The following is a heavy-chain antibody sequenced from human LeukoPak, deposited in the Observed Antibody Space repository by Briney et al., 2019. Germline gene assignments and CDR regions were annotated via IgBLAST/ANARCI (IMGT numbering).Heavy chain of an antibody. CDR2: IWYDGSNQ. Sequence: GGSLRLSCAASGFTFSSYGMHWVRQAPGKGLEWVAVIWYDGSNQYYADSVKGRFTISRDNSKNTLYLQMNSLRAEDKAVYYCARDPALYYYGSGSYYYYYGMDVWGKGTTVTVSS. V-gene: IGHV3-33*01. CDR3: ARDPALYYYGSGSYYYYYGMDV. D-gene: IGHD3-10*01. J-gene: IGHJ6*04. CDR1: GFTFSSYG.